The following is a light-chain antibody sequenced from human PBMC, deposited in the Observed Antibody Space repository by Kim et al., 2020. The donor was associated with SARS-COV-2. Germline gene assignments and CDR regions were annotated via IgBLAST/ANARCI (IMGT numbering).Light chain of an antibody. CDR2: KAS. V-gene: IGKV1-5*03. CDR1: QSISSW. Sequence: ASVGDRVTNTCRASQSISSWLAWYQQKPGKAPKLLIYKASSLESGVPSRFSGSGSGTEFTLTISSLQPDDFATYYCQQYNSYPLTFGGGTKVEIK. CDR3: QQYNSYPLT. J-gene: IGKJ4*01.